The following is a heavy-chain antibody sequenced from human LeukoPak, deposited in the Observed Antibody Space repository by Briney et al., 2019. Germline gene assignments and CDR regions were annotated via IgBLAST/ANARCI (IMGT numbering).Heavy chain of an antibody. CDR3: ARERYDSSGYYYEIDY. CDR2: TYYSGST. J-gene: IGHJ4*02. CDR1: GGSISSGDYY. Sequence: SQTLSLTCTVSGGSISSGDYYWSWIRQPPGKGLEWIGYTYYSGSTYYNPSLKSQVTISVDTSKNQFSLKLSSVTAADTAVYYCARERYDSSGYYYEIDYWGQGTLVTVSS. D-gene: IGHD3-22*01. V-gene: IGHV4-30-4*01.